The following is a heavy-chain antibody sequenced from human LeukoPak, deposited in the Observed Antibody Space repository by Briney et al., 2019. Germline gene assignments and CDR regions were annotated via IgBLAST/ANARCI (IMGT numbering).Heavy chain of an antibody. V-gene: IGHV4-4*07. Sequence: SETLSLTCTVSGGSISSYYWSWIRQPAGKGLEWIGRIYTSGSTNYNPSLKSRVTMSVDTPKNQFSLKLSSVTAADTAVYYCAREAAYYDYVWGSYRFDYWGQGTLVTVSS. CDR2: IYTSGST. CDR3: AREAAYYDYVWGSYRFDY. CDR1: GGSISSYY. J-gene: IGHJ4*02. D-gene: IGHD3-16*02.